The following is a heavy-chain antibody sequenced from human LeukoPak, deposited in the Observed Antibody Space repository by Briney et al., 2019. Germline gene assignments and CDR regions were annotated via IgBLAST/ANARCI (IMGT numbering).Heavy chain of an antibody. CDR2: IVVGSGNT. Sequence: SAKVSCTASGFTFTRSAMQWVRQARGQRLEWIGWIVVGSGNTNYAQKFQERVTITRDMSTSTAYMELSSLRSEDTAVYYCAAYCGGDCPIDYWGQGTLVTISS. CDR1: GFTFTRSA. V-gene: IGHV1-58*02. D-gene: IGHD2-21*02. CDR3: AAYCGGDCPIDY. J-gene: IGHJ4*02.